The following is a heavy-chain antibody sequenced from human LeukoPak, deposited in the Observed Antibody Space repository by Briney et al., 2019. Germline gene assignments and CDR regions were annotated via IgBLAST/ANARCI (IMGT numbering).Heavy chain of an antibody. D-gene: IGHD2-15*01. V-gene: IGHV1-8*03. CDR3: ARVDGSPDY. Sequence: ASVKVSCKASGGTFSSYAISWVRQAPGQGLEWMGWINLNSGNTGYAQKFQGRVTITRDTSIRTAYMEVSSLTSEDTAMYYCARVDGSPDYWGQGTLLTVSS. J-gene: IGHJ4*02. CDR1: GGTFSSYA. CDR2: INLNSGNT.